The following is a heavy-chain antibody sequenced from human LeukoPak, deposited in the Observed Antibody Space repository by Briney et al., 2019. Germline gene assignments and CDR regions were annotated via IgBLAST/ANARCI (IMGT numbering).Heavy chain of an antibody. Sequence: PGGSLRLSCAASVFTFSIYAMSWVRQAPGEGLEWVSAISGSGGSTYYADSVKGRFTISRDNSKNTLYLQMNSLRAEDTAVYYCANPVAYSGSYLRYYYYYMDVWGKGTTVTVSS. CDR1: VFTFSIYA. D-gene: IGHD1-26*01. CDR3: ANPVAYSGSYLRYYYYYMDV. CDR2: ISGSGGST. V-gene: IGHV3-23*01. J-gene: IGHJ6*03.